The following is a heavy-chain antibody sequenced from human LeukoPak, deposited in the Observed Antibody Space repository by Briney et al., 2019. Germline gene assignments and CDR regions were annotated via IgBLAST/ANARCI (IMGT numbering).Heavy chain of an antibody. Sequence: GGSLRLSCAASGFTFSGSAMHWVRQASGKGLEWVGRIRSKANSYATAYAASVKGRFTISRDDSKNTAYLQMNSLKTEDTAVYYCTRSGNDFWSGTEFCDYWGQGTLVTVSS. CDR3: TRSGNDFWSGTEFCDY. J-gene: IGHJ4*02. D-gene: IGHD3-3*01. V-gene: IGHV3-73*01. CDR1: GFTFSGSA. CDR2: IRSKANSYAT.